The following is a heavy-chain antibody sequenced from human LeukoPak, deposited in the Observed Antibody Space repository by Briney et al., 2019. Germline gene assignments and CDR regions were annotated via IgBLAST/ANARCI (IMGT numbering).Heavy chain of an antibody. D-gene: IGHD6-19*01. CDR3: ARRVAVAGRYYFDY. CDR2: IYTGGNT. CDR1: GGSISSYY. J-gene: IGHJ4*02. V-gene: IGHV4-4*07. Sequence: SETLSLTCTVSGGSISSYYWSWIRQPAGKGLEWIGRIYTGGNTNYNPSLKSRVTMSVDTSKNQFSQKLSSVTAADTAVYYCARRVAVAGRYYFDYWGQGTLVTVSS.